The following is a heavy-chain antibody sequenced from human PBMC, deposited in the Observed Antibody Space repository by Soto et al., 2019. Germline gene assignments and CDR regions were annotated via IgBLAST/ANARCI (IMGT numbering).Heavy chain of an antibody. D-gene: IGHD2-2*02. Sequence: ASVKVSCKASGYTFTGYYMHRVRQAPGQGLEWMGWINPNSGGTNYAQKFQGRVTMTRDTSISTAYMELSRLRSDDTAVYYCARGRGYCSSTSCYTWNYYYYYGMDVWGQGTTVTVSS. CDR2: INPNSGGT. CDR3: ARGRGYCSSTSCYTWNYYYYYGMDV. CDR1: GYTFTGYY. V-gene: IGHV1-2*02. J-gene: IGHJ6*02.